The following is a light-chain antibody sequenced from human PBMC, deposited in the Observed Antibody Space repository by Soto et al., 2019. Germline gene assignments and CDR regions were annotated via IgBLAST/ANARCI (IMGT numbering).Light chain of an antibody. Sequence: QSALTQPASVSGSPGQSITISCTGTSSDVGGYKYVSWYQLHPDKAPKLMIYEVNNRPSGVSNRFSGSKSGNTASLSISGLQAEDEADYYCSSYTSCGTYVLFGGGTKLTVL. CDR3: SSYTSCGTYVL. J-gene: IGLJ2*01. V-gene: IGLV2-14*01. CDR2: EVN. CDR1: SSDVGGYKY.